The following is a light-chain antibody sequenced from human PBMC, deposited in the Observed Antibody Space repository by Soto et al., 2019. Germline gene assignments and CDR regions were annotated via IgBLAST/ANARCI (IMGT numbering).Light chain of an antibody. CDR1: SSDVGAYKY. V-gene: IGLV2-8*01. CDR2: GVS. CDR3: SSYVGSNNFV. Sequence: QSVLTQPPSASGSPGQSVTISCTGTSSDVGAYKYVSWYQQHPGKAPKLMIYGVSERPSGVPDRFSGSKSGNTASLTVSGLQAEDEADYYCSSYVGSNNFVFGTGTKLTVL. J-gene: IGLJ1*01.